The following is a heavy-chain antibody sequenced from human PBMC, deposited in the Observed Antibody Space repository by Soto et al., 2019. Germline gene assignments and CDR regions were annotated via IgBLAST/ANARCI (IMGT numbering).Heavy chain of an antibody. J-gene: IGHJ4*02. CDR2: ISGGGGST. Sequence: EVQLVESGGGLVQPGGSLRLSCAASGFTFSSYAMSWVRQAPGKGLEWVAAISGGGGSTYYADSVKGRFTISRDNSKKPTYLQMSRVRAEDMPVDYCANGRTRHLYFDWLLRDCWGQGTLVTLSS. V-gene: IGHV3-23*04. CDR1: GFTFSSYA. D-gene: IGHD3-9*01. CDR3: ANGRTRHLYFDWLLRDC.